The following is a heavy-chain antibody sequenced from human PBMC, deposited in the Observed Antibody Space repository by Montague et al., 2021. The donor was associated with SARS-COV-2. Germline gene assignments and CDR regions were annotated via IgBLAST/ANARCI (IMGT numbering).Heavy chain of an antibody. CDR3: TRHVHMTWPEPSPGFDY. CDR2: VHYSGXP. Sequence: SETLSLTCTVSGDSISSSSYNWGWIRQPPGKGLEWIGSVHYSGXPXDXXXXKXRVTIYVDTSKNQLSLKLSSVTAADTAVYYCTRHVHMTWPEPSPGFDYWGQGTLVTVSS. D-gene: IGHD1-1*01. V-gene: IGHV4-39*01. CDR1: GDSISSSSYN. J-gene: IGHJ4*02.